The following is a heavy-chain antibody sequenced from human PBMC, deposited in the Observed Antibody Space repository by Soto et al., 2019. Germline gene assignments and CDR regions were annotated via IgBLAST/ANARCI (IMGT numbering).Heavy chain of an antibody. J-gene: IGHJ5*02. CDR1: GGSISSSSYY. Sequence: SETLSLTCTVSGGSISSSSYYWGWIRQPPGKGLEWIGSIYYSGSTYYNPSLKSRVTISVDTSKNQFSLKLSSVTAADTAVYYCARRKGSGSGGYYRGNWFDPWGQGTLVTVSS. V-gene: IGHV4-39*01. D-gene: IGHD3-10*01. CDR3: ARRKGSGSGGYYRGNWFDP. CDR2: IYYSGST.